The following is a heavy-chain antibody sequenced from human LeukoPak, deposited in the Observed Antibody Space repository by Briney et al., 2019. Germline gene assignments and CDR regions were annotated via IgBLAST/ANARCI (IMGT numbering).Heavy chain of an antibody. CDR3: ARGPDHGAVDY. D-gene: IGHD3-16*01. J-gene: IGHJ4*02. V-gene: IGHV3-7*01. CDR2: IKEDGSAK. CDR1: GFTFSSYA. Sequence: GGSLRLSCAASGFTFSSYAMSWLRQAPGKGLEWVADIKEDGSAKYYVDSVKGRFTISRDNAKNSLYLQMNSLRVEDTAVYYCARGPDHGAVDYWGQGTLVTVSS.